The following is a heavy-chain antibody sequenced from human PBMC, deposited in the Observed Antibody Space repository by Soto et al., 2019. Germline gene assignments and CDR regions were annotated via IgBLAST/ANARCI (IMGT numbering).Heavy chain of an antibody. J-gene: IGHJ4*02. CDR2: IRNKANSYTA. CDR1: GFTFSDHY. V-gene: IGHV3-72*01. CDR3: VRAGTGYQLDY. D-gene: IGHD3-9*01. Sequence: PGGSLRLSCAASGFTFSDHYMDWVRQASGKGLEWVGRIRNKANSYTAEYAASVKGRFTISRDDSKNSLNLQMNSLKIEDKALYYCVRAGTGYQLDYWGQGTLVTVSS.